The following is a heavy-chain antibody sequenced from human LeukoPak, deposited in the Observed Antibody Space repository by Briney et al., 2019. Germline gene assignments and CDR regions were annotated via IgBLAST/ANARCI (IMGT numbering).Heavy chain of an antibody. Sequence: SETLSLTCTVSGGSIGSGTYYYNWIRQHPGKGLEWIGYIYYTGVTSYNPSLKSRVIMSVDMSMNQVSLKLSSLTAADTAVYYCAASSGVTLGRFWGQGTLVTVSS. CDR2: IYYTGVT. V-gene: IGHV4-31*03. CDR1: GGSIGSGTYY. CDR3: AASSGVTLGRF. J-gene: IGHJ4*02. D-gene: IGHD3-16*01.